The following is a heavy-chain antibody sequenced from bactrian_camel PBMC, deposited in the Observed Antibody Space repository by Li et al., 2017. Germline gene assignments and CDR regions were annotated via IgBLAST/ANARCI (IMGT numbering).Heavy chain of an antibody. V-gene: IGHV3S53*01. Sequence: HVQLVESGGGLVQPGGSLRLSCAASEYTFSGHCTGWFRQAPGKEREGVAFVEGGGVTLYTDSVKGRFTISKESAENTVYLQMNSLKPEDSAIYYCAAARYCNDGGRAAREYHYWGQGTQVTVS. CDR1: EYTFSGHC. J-gene: IGHJ4*01. D-gene: IGHD1*01. CDR2: VEGGGVT. CDR3: AAARYCNDGGRAAREYHY.